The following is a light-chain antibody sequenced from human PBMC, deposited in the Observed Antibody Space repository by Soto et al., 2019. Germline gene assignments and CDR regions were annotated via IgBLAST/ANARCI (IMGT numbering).Light chain of an antibody. V-gene: IGLV2-14*01. Sequence: QSALTQPASVSGSPGQSITISCTGTSGDVGGFYYVSWYQQVPGKAPKLLISEVSNRPSGVSNRFSGSKSGNTASLTISGLQTEDEADYYCSSSTAGGTIFGSGTKLTVL. CDR3: SSSTAGGTI. CDR2: EVS. J-gene: IGLJ6*01. CDR1: SGDVGGFYY.